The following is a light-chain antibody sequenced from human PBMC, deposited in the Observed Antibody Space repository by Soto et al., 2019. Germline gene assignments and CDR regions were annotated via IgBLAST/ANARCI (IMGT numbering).Light chain of an antibody. CDR1: QSINNL. CDR2: DVS. V-gene: IGKV1-5*01. Sequence: DVQMTQSPSTLSASVGDRVTITCRASQSINNLLAWYQQKPGKAPKFLIYDVSTLESGVPSRFSGSGSGTEFTLTISSLQPEDFATYYFQQYDSYPLTPGGGTKVDSK. CDR3: QQYDSYPLT. J-gene: IGKJ4*01.